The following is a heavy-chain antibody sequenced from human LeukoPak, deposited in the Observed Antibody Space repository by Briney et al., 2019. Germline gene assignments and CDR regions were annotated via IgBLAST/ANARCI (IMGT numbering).Heavy chain of an antibody. J-gene: IGHJ4*02. CDR3: ARHPFATPFDY. D-gene: IGHD2-15*01. CDR1: GGSISSYY. CDR2: IYTSGST. V-gene: IGHV4-4*07. Sequence: SETLSLTCTVSGGSISSYYWSWIRQPAGKGLEWIGRIYTSGSTNYNPSLKSRVTMSLDTSKNQVSLRLSSVTAADTAVYYCARHPFATPFDYWGRGTLLTVSS.